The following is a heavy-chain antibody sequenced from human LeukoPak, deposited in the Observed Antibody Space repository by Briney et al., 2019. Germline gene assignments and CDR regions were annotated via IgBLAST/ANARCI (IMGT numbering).Heavy chain of an antibody. D-gene: IGHD3-22*01. CDR1: SGSVNSYY. CDR2: IYTSGTI. CDR3: ARAASYDSSGYYTP. V-gene: IGHV4-4*07. J-gene: IGHJ5*02. Sequence: SETLSLTCTVSSGSVNSYYWTWIRQPAGKGLEWIGHIYTSGTITYNPSLKNRVTMSLDISKNQFSLSLISVTAADTAVYYCARAASYDSSGYYTPWGQGTLVTVSP.